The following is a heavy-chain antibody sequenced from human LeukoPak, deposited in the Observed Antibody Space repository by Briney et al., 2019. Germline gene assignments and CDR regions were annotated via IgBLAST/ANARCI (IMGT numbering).Heavy chain of an antibody. CDR1: GFTFSSYA. D-gene: IGHD6-6*01. Sequence: TGGSLRLSCAASGFTFSSYAMSWVRQAPGKGLEWVSAISGSGGSTYYADSVKGRFTISRDNSKNTLYLQMNSLAAEDTAIYYCANSYTTSSRTPFDYWGQGTLVTVSS. V-gene: IGHV3-23*01. CDR3: ANSYTTSSRTPFDY. J-gene: IGHJ4*02. CDR2: ISGSGGST.